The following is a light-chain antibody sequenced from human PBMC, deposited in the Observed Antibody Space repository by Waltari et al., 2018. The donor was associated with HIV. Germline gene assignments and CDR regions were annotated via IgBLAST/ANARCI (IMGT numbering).Light chain of an antibody. CDR3: QQYGSSPWT. Sequence: VLTQSPVTLPLSPGERATPSCRASQSVSSSYLAWYQQKPGQAPRLLIYGASSRATGIPDRFSGSGSGTDFTLTISRLEPEDFAVYYCQQYGSSPWTFGQGTKVEIK. V-gene: IGKV3-20*01. J-gene: IGKJ1*01. CDR1: QSVSSSY. CDR2: GAS.